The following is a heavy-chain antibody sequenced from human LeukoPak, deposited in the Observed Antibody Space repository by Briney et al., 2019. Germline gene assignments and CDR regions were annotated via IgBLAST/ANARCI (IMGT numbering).Heavy chain of an antibody. CDR2: IYYSGSI. CDR3: ARLHRLDYFDY. J-gene: IGHJ4*02. Sequence: SETLSLTCTVSGGSISSYYWSWIRQPPGKGLEWIGYIYYSGSINYNPSLKSRVTISVDTSKNQFSLKLSSVTAADTAVYYCARLHRLDYFDYWGQGTLVTVSS. D-gene: IGHD2-21*01. V-gene: IGHV4-59*08. CDR1: GGSISSYY.